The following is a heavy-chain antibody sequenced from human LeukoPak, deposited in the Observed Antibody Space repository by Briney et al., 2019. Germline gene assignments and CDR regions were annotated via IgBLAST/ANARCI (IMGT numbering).Heavy chain of an antibody. J-gene: IGHJ3*02. CDR3: ARGVDPDAFDI. CDR1: GGSFPYYY. V-gene: IGHV4-34*01. CDR2: INHAGST. Sequence: SETLSLTCALYGGSFPYYYWSWIRQPPGKGLEWIGEINHAGSTDYNPSLKSRVTISIDTSKNQFSLKLSSVTAADTAVYYCARGVDPDAFDIWGQGTMVTVSS.